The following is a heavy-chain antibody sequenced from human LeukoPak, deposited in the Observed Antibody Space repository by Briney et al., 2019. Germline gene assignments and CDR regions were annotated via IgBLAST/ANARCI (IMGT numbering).Heavy chain of an antibody. CDR2: IIPILGIA. D-gene: IGHD6-13*01. J-gene: IGHJ4*02. CDR3: AKGSGGSSSWWDFDY. V-gene: IGHV1-69*04. CDR1: GGTFSSYA. Sequence: SVKVSCKASGGTFSSYAISWVRQAPGQGLEWMGRIIPILGIANYAQKFQGRVTITADKSTSTAYMELSSLRSEDTAVYYCAKGSGGSSSWWDFDYWGQGTLVTVSS.